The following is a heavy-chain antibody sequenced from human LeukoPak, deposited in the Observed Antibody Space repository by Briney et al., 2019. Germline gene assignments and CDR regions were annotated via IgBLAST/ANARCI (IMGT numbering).Heavy chain of an antibody. Sequence: VASVKVSCKASGYTFTDYFMHWVRQAPGQGLEWMGWINPKSGGTNYVQRFQGRVTMTRDTSITTAYMELSRLRSDDTAVYYCARPPIDGSIDGFETWGQGTMVTVSS. J-gene: IGHJ3*02. V-gene: IGHV1-2*02. CDR3: ARPPIDGSIDGFET. CDR1: GYTFTDYF. CDR2: INPKSGGT. D-gene: IGHD1-14*01.